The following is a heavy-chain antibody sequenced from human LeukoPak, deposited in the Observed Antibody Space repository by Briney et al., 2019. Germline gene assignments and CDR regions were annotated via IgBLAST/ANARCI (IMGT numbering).Heavy chain of an antibody. CDR2: INAGNGNT. D-gene: IGHD5-18*01. V-gene: IGHV1-3*01. Sequence: ASVKVSCKASGYTFTSYAMHWVRQAPGQRLEWMGWINAGNGNTKYSQKFQGRVTITRDTSASIAYMELSSLRSEDTAVYYCARAGYSYGYYWGQGTLVTVSS. CDR3: ARAGYSYGYY. CDR1: GYTFTSYA. J-gene: IGHJ4*02.